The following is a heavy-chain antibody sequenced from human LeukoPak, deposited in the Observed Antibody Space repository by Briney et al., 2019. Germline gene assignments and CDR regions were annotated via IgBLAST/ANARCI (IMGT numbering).Heavy chain of an antibody. CDR1: GGTFSSYA. J-gene: IGHJ4*02. CDR3: ARGVGWELLGRAYFDY. Sequence: SVKVSCKXSGGTFSSYAISWVRQAPGQGLEWMGGIIPIFGTANYSQKFQGRVTITADESTSTAYMELSSLRSEDTAVYYCARGVGWELLGRAYFDYWGQGTLVTVSS. D-gene: IGHD1-26*01. CDR2: IIPIFGTA. V-gene: IGHV1-69*01.